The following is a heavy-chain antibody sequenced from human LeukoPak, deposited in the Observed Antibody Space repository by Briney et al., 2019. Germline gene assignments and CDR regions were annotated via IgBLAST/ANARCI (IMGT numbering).Heavy chain of an antibody. CDR3: AKVGSGDFWSGHNLFGY. D-gene: IGHD3-3*01. CDR2: ISGSGGNT. CDR1: GFVFTTYG. J-gene: IGHJ4*02. V-gene: IGHV3-23*01. Sequence: PGGSLRLSCAASGFVFTTYGMGWVRQAPGKGLEWVSAISGSGGNTHYADSVKGRFTISRDNSKNTLYLQMNSLRAEDTAVYYCAKVGSGDFWSGHNLFGYWGQGTLVTVSS.